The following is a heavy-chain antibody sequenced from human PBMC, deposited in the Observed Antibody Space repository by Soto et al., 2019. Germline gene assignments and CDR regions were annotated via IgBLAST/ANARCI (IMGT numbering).Heavy chain of an antibody. Sequence: QVQLQEWGPGLVKPSQTLSLTCSVSGGSIRNGDYYWGGIRQPPGKGLEWIGYVYYSGTTYSHPSLKSRVTISVDTSENEFSLRLSSVTAADTAVYYCVTVNLVGAAYDFDYWGPGTLVTVSS. D-gene: IGHD1-26*01. CDR3: VTVNLVGAAYDFDY. CDR1: GGSIRNGDYY. V-gene: IGHV4-30-4*01. CDR2: VYYSGTT. J-gene: IGHJ4*02.